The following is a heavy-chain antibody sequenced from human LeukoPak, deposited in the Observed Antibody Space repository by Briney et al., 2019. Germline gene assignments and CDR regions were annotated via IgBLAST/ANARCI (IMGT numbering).Heavy chain of an antibody. D-gene: IGHD3-10*01. J-gene: IGHJ4*02. CDR3: ARMGAMVRGVIILPQLLYFDY. Sequence: SETLSLTCTVSGGSISSYYWSWIRQPPGKGLEWIGYIYYSGSTNYNPSLKSRVTISVDTSKNQFSLKLSSVTAADTAVYYCARMGAMVRGVIILPQLLYFDYWGQGTLVTVSS. CDR2: IYYSGST. V-gene: IGHV4-59*01. CDR1: GGSISSYY.